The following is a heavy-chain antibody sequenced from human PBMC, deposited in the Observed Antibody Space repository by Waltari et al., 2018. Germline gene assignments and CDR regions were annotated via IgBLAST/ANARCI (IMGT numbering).Heavy chain of an antibody. CDR3: ARLRTETIFGVVIINNWFDP. V-gene: IGHV4-39*01. D-gene: IGHD3-3*01. CDR2: IYYSGST. CDR1: GGSISSSSYY. Sequence: QLQLQESGPGLVKPSETLSLTCTVSGGSISSSSYYWGWIRQPPGKGREWIWSIYYSGSTYYNPSLKSRVTISVDTSKNQFSLKLSSVTAADTAVYYCARLRTETIFGVVIINNWFDPWGQGTLVTVSS. J-gene: IGHJ5*02.